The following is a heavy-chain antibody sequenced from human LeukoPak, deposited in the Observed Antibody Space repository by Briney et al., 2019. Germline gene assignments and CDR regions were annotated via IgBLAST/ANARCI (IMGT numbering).Heavy chain of an antibody. D-gene: IGHD3-9*01. CDR3: AREPISDAFDI. Sequence: SETLSLTCTVSGGSISSYYWSWIRQPPGEGLEWIGYIYYSGSTNYNPSLKSRVTISVDTSKNQFSLKLSSVTAADTAVYYCAREPISDAFDIWGQGTMVTVSS. CDR1: GGSISSYY. V-gene: IGHV4-59*01. CDR2: IYYSGST. J-gene: IGHJ3*02.